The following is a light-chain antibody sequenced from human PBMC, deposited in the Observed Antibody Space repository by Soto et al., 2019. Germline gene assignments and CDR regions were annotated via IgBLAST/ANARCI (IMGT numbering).Light chain of an antibody. Sequence: DTVMTQSPATLSVSLGERATLSCRASQSISSNLAWFQQKPCQAPSLLIYGASKRATGVPARFSGSGSGTEFTLTISSLQSEDFAVYYCQQFDNWPLTFGGGTKVDIK. CDR1: QSISSN. CDR3: QQFDNWPLT. V-gene: IGKV3-15*01. J-gene: IGKJ4*01. CDR2: GAS.